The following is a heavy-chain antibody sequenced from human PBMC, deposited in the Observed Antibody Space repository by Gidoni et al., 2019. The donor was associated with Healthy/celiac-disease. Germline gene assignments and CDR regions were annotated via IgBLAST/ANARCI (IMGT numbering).Heavy chain of an antibody. CDR1: GFTFSSYA. CDR2: ISGSGGST. CDR3: AKDGGAYDFWSGYSPFDY. Sequence: EVQLLESGGGLVQPGGSLRLSCAASGFTFSSYAMSWVRQAPGKGLEWVSAISGSGGSTYYADSVKGRFTISRDNSKNTLYLQMNSLRAEDTAVYYCAKDGGAYDFWSGYSPFDYWGQGTLVTVSS. D-gene: IGHD3-3*01. J-gene: IGHJ4*02. V-gene: IGHV3-23*01.